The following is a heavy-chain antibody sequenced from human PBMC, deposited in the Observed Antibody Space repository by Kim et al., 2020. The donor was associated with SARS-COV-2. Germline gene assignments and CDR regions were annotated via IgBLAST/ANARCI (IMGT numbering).Heavy chain of an antibody. V-gene: IGHV1-24*01. CDR3: ATGIVVVENY. D-gene: IGHD2-15*01. CDR2: ET. J-gene: IGHJ4*02. Sequence: ETIYAHKFQGQVTMTEDTSTDTSYMGLSSLRSEDTAVYYCATGIVVVENYWGQGTLVTVSS.